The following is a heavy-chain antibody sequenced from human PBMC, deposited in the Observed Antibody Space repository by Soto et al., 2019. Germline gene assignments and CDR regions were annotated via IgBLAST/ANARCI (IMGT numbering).Heavy chain of an antibody. Sequence: QVQLVESGGGVVQPGRSLRLSCAASGFTFSSYGMHWVRQAPGKGLEWVAVIWYDGSNKYYADSVKGRFTISRDNSRNTLYLQMNSLRAEDTAVYYCAREYITMVRGVIPSGYFDYWGQGTLVTVS. CDR3: AREYITMVRGVIPSGYFDY. D-gene: IGHD3-10*01. CDR2: IWYDGSNK. V-gene: IGHV3-33*01. CDR1: GFTFSSYG. J-gene: IGHJ4*02.